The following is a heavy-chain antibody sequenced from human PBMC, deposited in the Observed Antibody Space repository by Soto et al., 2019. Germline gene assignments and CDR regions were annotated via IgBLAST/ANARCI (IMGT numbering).Heavy chain of an antibody. CDR2: ISAYNGNT. CDR3: ARDRLPPFGELSLDFDY. V-gene: IGHV1-18*01. J-gene: IGHJ4*02. D-gene: IGHD3-16*02. CDR1: GYTFTSYG. Sequence: QVQLVQSGAEVKKPGASVKVSCKASGYTFTSYGISWVRQAPGHGLEWMGWISAYNGNTNYAQKLQGRVTMTTDTSTSTAYMELRRRRSDYTAVYYCARDRLPPFGELSLDFDYWGQGTLVTVSS.